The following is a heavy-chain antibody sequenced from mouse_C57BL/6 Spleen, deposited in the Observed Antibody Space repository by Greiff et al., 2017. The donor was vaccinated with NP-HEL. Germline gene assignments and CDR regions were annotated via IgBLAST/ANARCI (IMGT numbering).Heavy chain of an antibody. CDR1: GYAFSSYW. J-gene: IGHJ4*01. Sequence: VKLMESGPELVKPGASVKISCKASGYAFSSYWMNWVKQRPGKGLEWIGRIYPGDGDTNYNGKFKGKATLTADKSSSTAYMQLSSLTSEDSAVYFCARFCGSHYYAMDYWGQGTSVTVSS. CDR3: ARFCGSHYYAMDY. CDR2: IYPGDGDT. V-gene: IGHV1-82*01. D-gene: IGHD1-1*01.